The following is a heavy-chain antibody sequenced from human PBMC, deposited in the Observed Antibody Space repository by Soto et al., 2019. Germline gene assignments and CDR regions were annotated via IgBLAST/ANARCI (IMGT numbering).Heavy chain of an antibody. D-gene: IGHD3-10*01. CDR3: ARGEITMVRGVIRYYYYYMDG. Sequence: PSETLSLTCAVYGGSFSGYYWSWIRQPPGKGLEWIGEINHSGSTNYNPSLKSRVTISVDTSKNQFSLKLSSVTAADTAVYYCARGEITMVRGVIRYYYYYMDGWGKGTTVT. CDR2: INHSGST. CDR1: GGSFSGYY. J-gene: IGHJ6*03. V-gene: IGHV4-34*01.